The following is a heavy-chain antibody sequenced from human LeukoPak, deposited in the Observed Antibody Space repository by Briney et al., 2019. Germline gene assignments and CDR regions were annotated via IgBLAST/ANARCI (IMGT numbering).Heavy chain of an antibody. Sequence: SETLSLTCTVSGGSISSSSYYWGWIRQPPGKGLEWIGSIYYSGSTYYNPSLKSRVTISVDTSKNQFSLKLSSVTAADTAVYCCARDPDSSGPNFDYWGQGTLVTVSS. CDR3: ARDPDSSGPNFDY. V-gene: IGHV4-39*07. J-gene: IGHJ4*02. D-gene: IGHD3-22*01. CDR1: GGSISSSSYY. CDR2: IYYSGST.